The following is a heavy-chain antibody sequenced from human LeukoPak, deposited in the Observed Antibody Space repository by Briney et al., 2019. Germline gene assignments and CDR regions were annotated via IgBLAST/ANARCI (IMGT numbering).Heavy chain of an antibody. V-gene: IGHV1-2*02. J-gene: IGHJ4*02. Sequence: ASVKVSCKASGYTFTGYYMHWVRQAPGQRLEWMGWINPNSGGTNYAQKFQGRVTMTRDTSISTAYMELSRLRSDDTAVYYCASSGYSYGYVEFDNWGQGTLVTVSS. D-gene: IGHD5-18*01. CDR3: ASSGYSYGYVEFDN. CDR1: GYTFTGYY. CDR2: INPNSGGT.